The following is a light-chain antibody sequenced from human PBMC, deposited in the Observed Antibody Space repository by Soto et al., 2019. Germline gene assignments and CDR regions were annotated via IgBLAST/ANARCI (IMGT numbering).Light chain of an antibody. V-gene: IGKV3-20*01. J-gene: IGKJ1*01. CDR1: QSVSSSY. Sequence: EIVLTQSPGTLSLSPGERATLSCRASQSVSSSYLAWYQQKPGQAPMLLIYGASSRATGIPDRISGSGSGTDFPLTISRLAPEDFAVYYCQQYGSSPTTFGQGTKVEIK. CDR3: QQYGSSPTT. CDR2: GAS.